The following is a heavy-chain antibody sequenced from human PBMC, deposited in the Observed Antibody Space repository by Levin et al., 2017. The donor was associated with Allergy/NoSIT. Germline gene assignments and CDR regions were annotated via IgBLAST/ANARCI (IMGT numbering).Heavy chain of an antibody. Sequence: SQTLSLTCTVSGGSISSDKYYWSWIRQAPGKGLEWIGYIHNSGSAYYNPSLKSRLTMSVDTSKNQFSLRLNSVTASDTAVYYCATVLNYDVLTGSWVPCFQHWGQGTLVTVSS. CDR3: ATVLNYDVLTGSWVPCFQH. CDR1: GGSISSDKYY. V-gene: IGHV4-30-4*01. J-gene: IGHJ1*01. CDR2: IHNSGSA. D-gene: IGHD3-9*01.